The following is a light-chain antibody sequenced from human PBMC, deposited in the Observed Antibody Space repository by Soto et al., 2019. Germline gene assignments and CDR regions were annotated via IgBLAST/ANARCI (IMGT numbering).Light chain of an antibody. Sequence: EIVLTQSPGTLSLSPGETATLSCRASQSFSSSYLAWYQQKPGQAPRLLIYGASNRATGIPDRFSGSGSGTDFTLTISRLEPEDLAVYYCQQYGSSLWTFGQGTKVEI. J-gene: IGKJ1*01. CDR3: QQYGSSLWT. V-gene: IGKV3-20*01. CDR1: QSFSSSY. CDR2: GAS.